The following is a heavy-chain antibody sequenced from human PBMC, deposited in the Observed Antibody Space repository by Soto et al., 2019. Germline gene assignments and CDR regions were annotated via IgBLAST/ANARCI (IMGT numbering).Heavy chain of an antibody. Sequence: GGSLRLSCAASRFTFSNYAMSWVRQAPGKGLEWVSAISGSGGSTYYADSVKGRFTNSRDNSKNTLYLQMNGLRAEDTAVYYCSKMKSDSSGSCDNWGQGTLVTVSS. CDR2: ISGSGGST. D-gene: IGHD3-22*01. CDR3: SKMKSDSSGSCDN. V-gene: IGHV3-23*01. J-gene: IGHJ4*02. CDR1: RFTFSNYA.